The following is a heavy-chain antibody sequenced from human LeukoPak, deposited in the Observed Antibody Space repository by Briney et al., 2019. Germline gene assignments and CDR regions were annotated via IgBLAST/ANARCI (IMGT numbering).Heavy chain of an antibody. CDR2: IKQDGSEK. J-gene: IGHJ4*02. V-gene: IGHV3-7*03. CDR1: GFTFRTYW. CDR3: ARVGGRYSPLGY. Sequence: PGGSLRLSCAASGFTFRTYWMSWVRQAPGKGLEWVAKIKQDGSEKYYVDSVKGRFTISRDNAGNTLSLQMISLRAEDTAVYYCARVGGRYSPLGYWGQGTLVTVSS. D-gene: IGHD3-16*02.